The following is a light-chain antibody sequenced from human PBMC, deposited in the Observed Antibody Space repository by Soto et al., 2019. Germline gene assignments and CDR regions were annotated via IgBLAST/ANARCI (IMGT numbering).Light chain of an antibody. CDR2: GAS. J-gene: IGKJ3*01. V-gene: IGKV3-15*01. CDR3: QQYNNWPFT. CDR1: QSVSGN. Sequence: EIVMTQSPATLSVSPGERATLSCRASQSVSGNLAWYQQKPGQAPSLLIYGASTRATGIPARFSGSGSGTEFTLTISSLQSEDFAVYYCQQYNNWPFTFGPGTKVDIK.